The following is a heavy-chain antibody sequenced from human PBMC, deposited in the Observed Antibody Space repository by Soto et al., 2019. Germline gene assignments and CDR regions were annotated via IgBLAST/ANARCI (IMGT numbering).Heavy chain of an antibody. D-gene: IGHD1-26*01. Sequence: QVHLVQSGAEVKKPGASVKVSCKASGYTFTTYAFHWVRQAPGQGLEWMAWINAGNGNTRYSEKFRGRLTISRDTSANTVYMDLSSRRSVYTAVYYCARDMVGATKAFDLWGQGTMVTVSS. CDR1: GYTFTTYA. J-gene: IGHJ3*01. CDR2: INAGNGNT. CDR3: ARDMVGATKAFDL. V-gene: IGHV1-3*01.